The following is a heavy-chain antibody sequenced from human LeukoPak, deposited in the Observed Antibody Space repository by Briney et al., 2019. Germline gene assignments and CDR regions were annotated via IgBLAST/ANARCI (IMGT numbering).Heavy chain of an antibody. CDR2: IYSGGST. V-gene: IGHV3-53*01. CDR1: GFTFSSYG. D-gene: IGHD1-26*01. J-gene: IGHJ3*02. Sequence: PGGSLRLSCAASGFTFSSYGMSWVRRAPGKGLEWVSIIYSGGSTFYADSVKGRFTISRDNSKNTLYLQMNSLRAEDTALYYCARGGSYLSAFDIWGQGTMVTVSS. CDR3: ARGGSYLSAFDI.